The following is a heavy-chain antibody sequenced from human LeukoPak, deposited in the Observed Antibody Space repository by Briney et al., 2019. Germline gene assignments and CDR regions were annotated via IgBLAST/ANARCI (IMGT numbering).Heavy chain of an antibody. D-gene: IGHD2-2*01. CDR2: IYYSGST. V-gene: IGHV4-39*01. J-gene: IGHJ5*01. CDR1: GGSISSSSSY. CDR3: ARRGYCSSTSPCVGYWFDS. Sequence: PSETLSLTCTVSGGSISSSSSYWGWIRQPPGKGLEWIGSIYYSGSTYYNPSLKSRVTISVDTSKNQFSLKLSSVTAADTAVYYCARRGYCSSTSPCVGYWFDSWGQGTLVTVSS.